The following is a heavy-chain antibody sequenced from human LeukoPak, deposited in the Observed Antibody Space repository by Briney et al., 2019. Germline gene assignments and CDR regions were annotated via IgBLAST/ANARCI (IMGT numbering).Heavy chain of an antibody. V-gene: IGHV3-53*01. D-gene: IGHD4-11*01. J-gene: IGHJ4*02. CDR2: IYSGGST. CDR1: GFTVSSNY. Sequence: GGSLRLSCAASGFTVSSNYMSWVRQAPGKGLEWVSVIYSGGSTYYADSVKGRFTISRDNSKNTLYLQMNSLRAEDTAVYYCARESVDYSDYGYFDYWGQGTLVTVSS. CDR3: ARESVDYSDYGYFDY.